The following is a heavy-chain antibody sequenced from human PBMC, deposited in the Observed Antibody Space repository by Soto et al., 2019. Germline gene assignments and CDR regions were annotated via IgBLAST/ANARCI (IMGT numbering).Heavy chain of an antibody. CDR1: GGTFSSYT. CDR2: IIPILGIA. J-gene: IGHJ4*02. CDR3: ATDYYDSSGYYFWDY. D-gene: IGHD3-22*01. Sequence: QVQLVQSGAEVKKPGSSVKVSCKASGGTFSSYTISWVRQAPGQGLEWMGRIIPILGIANYAQKFQGRVTITADKSTSTAYMELSSLRSEDTAVYYCATDYYDSSGYYFWDYWGQGTLVTVSS. V-gene: IGHV1-69*02.